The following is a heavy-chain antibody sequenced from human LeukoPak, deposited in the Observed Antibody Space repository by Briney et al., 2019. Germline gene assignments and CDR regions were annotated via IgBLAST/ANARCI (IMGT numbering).Heavy chain of an antibody. Sequence: SETLSLTCAVYGGSFSGYYWSWIRQPPGKGLEWIGEINHSGSTNYNPSLKSRVTISVDTSKNQFSLKLSSVTAADTAVYYCARDTSGDGYSFDYWGQGILATVSS. V-gene: IGHV4-34*01. CDR3: ARDTSGDGYSFDY. CDR2: INHSGST. CDR1: GGSFSGYY. D-gene: IGHD5-24*01. J-gene: IGHJ4*02.